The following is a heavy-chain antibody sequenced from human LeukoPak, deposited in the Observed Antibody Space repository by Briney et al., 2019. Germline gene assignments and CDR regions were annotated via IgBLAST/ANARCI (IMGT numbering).Heavy chain of an antibody. Sequence: PSETLSLTCAVYGGSFSGYYWSWIRQPPGKGLEWIGEINHSGSTNYNPSLKSRVTISVDTSKNQFSLKLSSVTAADTAVYYCARHRTYYYGSGRGPGFDYWGQGTLVTVSS. CDR2: INHSGST. CDR1: GGSFSGYY. D-gene: IGHD3-10*01. CDR3: ARHRTYYYGSGRGPGFDY. V-gene: IGHV4-34*01. J-gene: IGHJ4*02.